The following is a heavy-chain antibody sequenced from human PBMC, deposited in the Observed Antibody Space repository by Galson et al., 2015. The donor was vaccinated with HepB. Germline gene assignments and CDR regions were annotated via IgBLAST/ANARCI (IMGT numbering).Heavy chain of an antibody. CDR3: ARDSQRDYGDGYFDY. CDR2: TYYRSKWYN. Sequence: CAISGDSVSSSSAAWNWIRQSPSRGLEWLGRTYYRSKWYNDYAVSVKSRITINPDTSKNQFSLQLNSVTPEDTAVYYCARDSQRDYGDGYFDYWGQGTLVTVSS. D-gene: IGHD4-17*01. V-gene: IGHV6-1*01. CDR1: GDSVSSSSAA. J-gene: IGHJ4*02.